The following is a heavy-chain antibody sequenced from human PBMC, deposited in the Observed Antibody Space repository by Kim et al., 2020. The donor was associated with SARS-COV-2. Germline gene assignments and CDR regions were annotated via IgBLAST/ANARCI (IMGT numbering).Heavy chain of an antibody. J-gene: IGHJ4*02. V-gene: IGHV3-23*01. D-gene: IGHD4-17*01. Sequence: YAESVEGRFTISRDNSKTTLYLQVDSLRAEETAVYYCAKDEDTVTTSGFDYWGQGTLVAASS. CDR3: AKDEDTVTTSGFDY.